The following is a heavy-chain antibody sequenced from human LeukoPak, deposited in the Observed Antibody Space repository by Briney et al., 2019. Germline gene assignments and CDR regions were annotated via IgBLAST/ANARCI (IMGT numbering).Heavy chain of an antibody. Sequence: GGSLRLSCAASGLTVSSTYMSWVRQAPGKGLEWVSIIYSGGSTYYADSVKGRFTISRDNSKNTLYLQMSSLRVEDTAVYYCAGDRATSYFDYWGQGALVTTSS. V-gene: IGHV3-53*01. CDR1: GLTVSSTY. J-gene: IGHJ4*02. CDR3: AGDRATSYFDY. CDR2: IYSGGST. D-gene: IGHD1-26*01.